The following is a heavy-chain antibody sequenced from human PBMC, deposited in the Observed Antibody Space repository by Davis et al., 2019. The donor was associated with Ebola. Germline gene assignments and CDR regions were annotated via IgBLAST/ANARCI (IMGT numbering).Heavy chain of an antibody. J-gene: IGHJ5*02. CDR1: GGSISSSNW. Sequence: PSETLSLTCAVSGGSISSSNWWSWVRQPPGKGLEWIGEIYHSGSTNYNPSLKSRVTISVDKSKNQFSLKLSSVTAADTAVYYCARFITMVRGAQNWFDPWGQGTLVTVSS. V-gene: IGHV4-4*02. D-gene: IGHD3-10*01. CDR3: ARFITMVRGAQNWFDP. CDR2: IYHSGST.